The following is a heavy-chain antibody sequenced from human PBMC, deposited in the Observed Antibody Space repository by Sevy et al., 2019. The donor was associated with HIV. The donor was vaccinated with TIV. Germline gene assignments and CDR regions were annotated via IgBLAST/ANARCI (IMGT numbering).Heavy chain of an antibody. D-gene: IGHD3-10*01. CDR3: ARAQGVLLWFGEFPL. J-gene: IGHJ4*02. Sequence: GGSLRLSCAASGFTFSSYVMHWVRQAPGKGLEWVAVISYDGSEKYHADSVKGRFTLSSDNSKNTLYLQMNSLRTEDTAVYYCARAQGVLLWFGEFPLWGQGTLVTVSS. CDR1: GFTFSSYV. CDR2: ISYDGSEK. V-gene: IGHV3-30*04.